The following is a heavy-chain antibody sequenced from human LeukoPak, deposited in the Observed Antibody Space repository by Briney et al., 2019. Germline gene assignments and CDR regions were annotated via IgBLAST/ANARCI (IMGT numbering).Heavy chain of an antibody. CDR1: GYSISSGYY. Sequence: SETLSLTCAVSGYSISSGYYWGWIRQPPGKGLEWIGSIYHSGSTYYNPSLKSRVTISVDTSKNQFSLKLSSVTAADTAVYYCALNSGSYYRIYWGQGTLVTVSS. CDR2: IYHSGST. CDR3: ALNSGSYYRIY. D-gene: IGHD1-26*01. J-gene: IGHJ4*02. V-gene: IGHV4-38-2*01.